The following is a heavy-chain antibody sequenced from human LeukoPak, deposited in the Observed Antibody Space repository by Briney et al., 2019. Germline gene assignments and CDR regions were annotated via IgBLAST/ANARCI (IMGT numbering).Heavy chain of an antibody. J-gene: IGHJ4*02. V-gene: IGHV3-30*04. CDR1: GFTFSSHV. CDR2: ISNDGSNK. D-gene: IGHD4-17*01. Sequence: GRSLRLSCAASGFTFSSHVMHWVRQAPGKGLEWVAVISNDGSNKYYADSVKGRFTVSRDTSKNTLYLQMNGLRAEDTAVYYCARDSFPTVLLYYFDYWGQGTLVTVSS. CDR3: ARDSFPTVLLYYFDY.